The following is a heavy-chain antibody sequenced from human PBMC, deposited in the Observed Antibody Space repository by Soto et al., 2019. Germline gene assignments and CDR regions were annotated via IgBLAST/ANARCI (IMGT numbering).Heavy chain of an antibody. CDR1: GGSISTSSYY. V-gene: IGHV4-39*01. Sequence: SETLSLTCSVSGGSISTSSYYWGWIRQPPGKGLEWIGSIYYSGSIYHNPSLKNRDTMSIDTSTKQFSLRLSSVTAADTVVYYCASGTYYYDSSGYYCDNFDYWGQGTLVT. CDR2: IYYSGSI. D-gene: IGHD3-22*01. CDR3: ASGTYYYDSSGYYCDNFDY. J-gene: IGHJ4*02.